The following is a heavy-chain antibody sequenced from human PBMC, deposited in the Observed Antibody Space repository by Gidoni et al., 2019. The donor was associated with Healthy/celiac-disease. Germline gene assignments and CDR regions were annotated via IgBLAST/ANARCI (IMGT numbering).Heavy chain of an antibody. Sequence: SAPAPLDPSHPPSPPPTPSRCPTPRGRYSFSWLRQPAGKGLEWIGRIYTSGSTNYNPSLKSRVTISVDTSKNQFSLKLSSVTAADTAVYYCARSQYCSSTSCWAGRYFQHWGQGTLVTVSS. CDR2: IYTSGST. CDR1: RCPTPRGRYS. J-gene: IGHJ1*01. CDR3: ARSQYCSSTSCWAGRYFQH. V-gene: IGHV4-61*02. D-gene: IGHD2-2*01.